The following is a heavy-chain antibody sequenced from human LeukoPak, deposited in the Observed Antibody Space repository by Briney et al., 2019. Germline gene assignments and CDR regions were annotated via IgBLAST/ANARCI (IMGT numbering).Heavy chain of an antibody. CDR3: ARDREAVGVSEY. Sequence: ASVKVSCKASGYTFSGYYMNWVRQAPGQGLEWMGWINPNSGGTNYAQKFQGRVTMTRDTSISTVYMELSRLRSDGTAVYYCARDREAVGVSEYWGQGTLVTVSA. CDR2: INPNSGGT. J-gene: IGHJ4*02. D-gene: IGHD6-13*01. V-gene: IGHV1-2*02. CDR1: GYTFSGYY.